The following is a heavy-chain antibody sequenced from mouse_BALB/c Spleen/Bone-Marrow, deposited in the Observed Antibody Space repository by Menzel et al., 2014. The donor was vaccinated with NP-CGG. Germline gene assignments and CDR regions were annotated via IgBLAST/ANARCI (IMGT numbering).Heavy chain of an antibody. CDR1: GFTFSDYY. CDR3: ARVSYDYFDY. Sequence: EVQLQESGGGLVKPGGSLKLSCAASGFTFSDYYMYWVRQTPEKRLEWVATISDGGSYTYYPDSVKGRFTISRDNAKNNLYLQMSSLKSEDTATYYRARVSYDYFDYWGQGTTLTVSS. J-gene: IGHJ2*01. D-gene: IGHD2-4*01. CDR2: ISDGGSYT. V-gene: IGHV5-4*02.